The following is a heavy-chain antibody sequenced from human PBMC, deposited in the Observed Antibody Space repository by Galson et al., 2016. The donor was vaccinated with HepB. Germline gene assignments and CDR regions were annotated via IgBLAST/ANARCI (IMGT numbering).Heavy chain of an antibody. D-gene: IGHD6-19*01. CDR2: ISYEGVTK. V-gene: IGHV3-30*18. CDR1: GFTFSSYG. J-gene: IGHJ4*02. CDR3: AKGRGLAVVSVYLDH. Sequence: SLRLSCAVSGFTFSSYGMHWVRQAPGKGLEWVAVISYEGVTKYYGDSVRGRLTIPRDNSKNTLYLQMNNLRPDDTAIYYCAKGRGLAVVSVYLDHWGQGTLVTVSS.